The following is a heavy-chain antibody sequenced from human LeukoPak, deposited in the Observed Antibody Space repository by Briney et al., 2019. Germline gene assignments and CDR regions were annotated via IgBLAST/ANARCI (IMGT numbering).Heavy chain of an antibody. D-gene: IGHD3-10*01. Sequence: PGGSLRLSCAASGFTFSSYAMHWVRQAPGKGLEWVTVISYDGSNEYYADSVKGRITISRDNSKDTLYLQMNGLRAEDTAVYYCAKTGRGGMTGAFDIWGQGTMVTVSS. V-gene: IGHV3-30-3*02. CDR1: GFTFSSYA. CDR3: AKTGRGGMTGAFDI. J-gene: IGHJ3*02. CDR2: ISYDGSNE.